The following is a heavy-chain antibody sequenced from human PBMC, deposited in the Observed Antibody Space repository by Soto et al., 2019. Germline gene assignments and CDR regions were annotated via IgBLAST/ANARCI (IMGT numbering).Heavy chain of an antibody. CDR1: GGSISSGDYY. V-gene: IGHV4-30-4*01. D-gene: IGHD3-16*02. Sequence: PSETLSLTCTVSGGSISSGDYYWSWIRQPPGKGLEWIGYIYYSGSTYHNPSLKSRVTISVDTSKNQFSLKLSSVTAADTAVYYCARVLRLGELSLFIRVASAVDYWGQGTLVTVSS. J-gene: IGHJ4*02. CDR3: ARVLRLGELSLFIRVASAVDY. CDR2: IYYSGST.